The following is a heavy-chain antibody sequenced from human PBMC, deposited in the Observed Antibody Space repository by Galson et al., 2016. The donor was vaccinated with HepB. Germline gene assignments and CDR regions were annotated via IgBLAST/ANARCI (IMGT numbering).Heavy chain of an antibody. CDR3: ARDEIDYYYGLDV. CDR1: GYTFKGYY. V-gene: IGHV1-2*06. J-gene: IGHJ6*02. CDR2: INPNSGGT. Sequence: SVKVSCKASGYTFKGYYMHWVRQAPGQGLEWMGRINPNSGGTNYAQKFQGRVTMTRDTSISTAYMELSRLRSDDTAVYYCARDEIDYYYGLDVWGQGTTVTVS.